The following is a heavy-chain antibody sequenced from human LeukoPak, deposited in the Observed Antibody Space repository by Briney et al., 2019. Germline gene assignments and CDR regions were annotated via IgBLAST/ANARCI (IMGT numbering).Heavy chain of an antibody. CDR3: ASKGSSSSRYYFDY. Sequence: GGSLRLSCAASGFTFDDYGMSWVRQAPGKGLEWVSGINWNGGSTGYADSVKGRFTISRDNAKNSLYLQMNSLRAEDTAVYYCASKGSSSSRYYFDYWGQGTLVTVSS. CDR2: INWNGGST. V-gene: IGHV3-20*04. CDR1: GFTFDDYG. D-gene: IGHD2-2*01. J-gene: IGHJ4*02.